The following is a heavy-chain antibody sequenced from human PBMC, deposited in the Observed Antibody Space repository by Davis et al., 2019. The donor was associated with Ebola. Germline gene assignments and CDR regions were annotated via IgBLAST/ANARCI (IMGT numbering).Heavy chain of an antibody. V-gene: IGHV1-2*02. CDR3: ARGTFYDFVWGSSVYFDF. CDR2: INPNSGGT. D-gene: IGHD3-16*01. J-gene: IGHJ4*02. CDR1: GYTFTSYG. Sequence: ASVKVSCKASGYTFTSYGISWVRQAPGQGLEWMGWINPNSGGTNSAQKFQGRVTMTRDTSINTAYMELSRLKSDDTAVYYCARGTFYDFVWGSSVYFDFWGQGTLVTVSS.